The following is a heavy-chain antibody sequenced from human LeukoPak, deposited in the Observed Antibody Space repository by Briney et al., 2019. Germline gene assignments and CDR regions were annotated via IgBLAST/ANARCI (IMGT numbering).Heavy chain of an antibody. D-gene: IGHD5-18*01. V-gene: IGHV1-2*02. CDR2: IYPNSGGA. J-gene: IGHJ4*01. Sequence: ASVKVSCKASGYTFTGYYMHWVRQAPGQGLEWMGWIYPNSGGANYAQKFQGRVTVTRDTSISTAYMQLSRLRSDDTAVYYCATGRGYSYGFDYWGQGTLVTVSS. CDR3: ATGRGYSYGFDY. CDR1: GYTFTGYY.